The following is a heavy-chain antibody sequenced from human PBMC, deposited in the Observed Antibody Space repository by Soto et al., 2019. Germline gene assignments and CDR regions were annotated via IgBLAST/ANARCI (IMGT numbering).Heavy chain of an antibody. V-gene: IGHV1-69*02. J-gene: IGHJ4*02. CDR3: ARSGIYSYGLFDY. CDR2: IIPILGIA. Sequence: GASVKVSCKASGGTFSSYTISWVRQAPGQGLEWMGRIIPILGIANYAQKFQGRVTITADKSTSTAYMELSSLRSEDTAVYYCARSGIYSYGLFDYWSQGTLVTVSS. CDR1: GGTFSSYT. D-gene: IGHD5-18*01.